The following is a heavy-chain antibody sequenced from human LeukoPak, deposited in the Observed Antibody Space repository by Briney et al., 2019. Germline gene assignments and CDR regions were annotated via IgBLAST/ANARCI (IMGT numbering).Heavy chain of an antibody. J-gene: IGHJ4*02. CDR1: GGSFSGYY. V-gene: IGHV4-34*01. Sequence: PSETLSLTCAVYGGSFSGYYWSWIRQPPGKGLERIGEINHSGSTNYNPSLKSRVTISVDTSKNQFSLKLSSVTAADPAVYYCARGHRPLRTAMVQFDYWGQGTLVTVSS. D-gene: IGHD5-18*01. CDR2: INHSGST. CDR3: ARGHRPLRTAMVQFDY.